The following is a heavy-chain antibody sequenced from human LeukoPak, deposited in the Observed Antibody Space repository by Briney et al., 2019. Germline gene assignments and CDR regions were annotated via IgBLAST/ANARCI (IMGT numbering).Heavy chain of an antibody. V-gene: IGHV1-2*02. CDR1: GYTFTGYY. CDR2: INPNSGGT. D-gene: IGHD3-22*01. CDR3: ARGTGYYYDSSGYYWGY. Sequence: ASVKVSCKASGYTFTGYYMHWVRQAPGQGLEWMGWINPNSGGTNYAQKFQGRVTMTRDTSISTAYMELSRLRSDDTAVYYCARGTGYYYDSSGYYWGYWGQGTLVTVSS. J-gene: IGHJ4*02.